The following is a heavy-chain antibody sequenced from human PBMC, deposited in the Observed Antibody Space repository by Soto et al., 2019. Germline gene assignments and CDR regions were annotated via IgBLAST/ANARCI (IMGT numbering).Heavy chain of an antibody. CDR1: GCSVSSGSYY. V-gene: IGHV4-61*01. CDR3: ASRTTVTTFDY. CDR2: IYYSGST. J-gene: IGHJ4*02. Sequence: PSETLSLTCTVSGCSVSSGSYYWSWIRQPPGKGLEWIGYIYYSGSTNYNPSLKSRVTISVDTSKNQFSLKLSSVTAADTAVYYCASRTTVTTFDYWGQGTLVTVS. D-gene: IGHD4-17*01.